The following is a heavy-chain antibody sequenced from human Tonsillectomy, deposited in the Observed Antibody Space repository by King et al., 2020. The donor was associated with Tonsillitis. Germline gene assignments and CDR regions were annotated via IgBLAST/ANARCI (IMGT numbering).Heavy chain of an antibody. Sequence: QLQESGPGLVKPSETLSLTCTVSGGSINSSTYYWGWIRQPPGKGMEWIGSIYYSGRTYYNLSLKGRVTIFGDTSKNRFSLKLSSVTAADTAVYYCARLHMGFLGWVDPWDQGNLVTVSS. CDR3: ARLHMGFLGWVDP. V-gene: IGHV4-39*01. J-gene: IGHJ5*02. D-gene: IGHD3-3*01. CDR1: GGSINSSTYY. CDR2: IYYSGRT.